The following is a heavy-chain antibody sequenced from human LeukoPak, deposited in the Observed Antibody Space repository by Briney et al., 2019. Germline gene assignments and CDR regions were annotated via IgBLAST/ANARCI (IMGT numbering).Heavy chain of an antibody. CDR2: IFYTGST. CDR3: ARARATTVTTYLYYYYMDV. D-gene: IGHD4-17*01. J-gene: IGHJ6*03. V-gene: IGHV4-59*01. CDR1: GGSISSYY. Sequence: SETLSLTCTVSGGSISSYYWSWIRQPPGKGLEWIGYIFYTGSTNYNPSLKSRVTISVLTSKNRFSLKLSSVTAADTAVYYCARARATTVTTYLYYYYMDVWGKGTTVTVSS.